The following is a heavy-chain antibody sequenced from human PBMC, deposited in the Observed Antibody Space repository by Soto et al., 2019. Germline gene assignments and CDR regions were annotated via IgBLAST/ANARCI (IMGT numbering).Heavy chain of an antibody. CDR1: GFTFSSYG. J-gene: IGHJ6*02. CDR2: ISYDGSNK. Sequence: GGSLRLSCAASGFTFSSYGMHWVRQAPGKGLEWVAVISYDGSNKYYADSVKGRFTISRDNSKNTLYLQMNSLRAEDTAVYYCAMIRNQYGSGIAFGVDAWGQGTPVTVSS. D-gene: IGHD3-10*01. CDR3: AMIRNQYGSGIAFGVDA. V-gene: IGHV3-30*03.